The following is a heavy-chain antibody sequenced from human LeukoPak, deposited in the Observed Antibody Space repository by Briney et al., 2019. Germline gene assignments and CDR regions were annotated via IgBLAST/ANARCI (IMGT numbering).Heavy chain of an antibody. D-gene: IGHD3-10*01. CDR3: ARSNTWRGSFDY. V-gene: IGHV3-21*04. Sequence: SPGGSLRLSCAASGLTFSSHWMHWVRQAPGKGLEWVSFISSSSTYIYYADSVKGRFTISRDNAKNSLYLQMNSLRAEDTAVYYCARSNTWRGSFDYWGQGTLVTVSS. CDR2: ISSSSTYI. J-gene: IGHJ4*02. CDR1: GLTFSSHW.